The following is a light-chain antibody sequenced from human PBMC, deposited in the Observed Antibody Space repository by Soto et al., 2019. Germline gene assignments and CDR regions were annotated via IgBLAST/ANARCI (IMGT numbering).Light chain of an antibody. V-gene: IGKV1-5*03. Sequence: DIQMTQSPSTLSASVGDRVTITCRASQSISTWLAWYQQKPGKAPKLLIYKASSLESGVSSRFSGSGSGTEFTLTISSLQPDDFATYYFQQYSTYPLTFGGGTTVEIK. CDR3: QQYSTYPLT. CDR1: QSISTW. CDR2: KAS. J-gene: IGKJ4*01.